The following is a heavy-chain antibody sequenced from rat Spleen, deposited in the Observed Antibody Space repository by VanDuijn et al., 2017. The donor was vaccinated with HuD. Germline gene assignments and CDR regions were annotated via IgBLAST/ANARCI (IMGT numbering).Heavy chain of an antibody. D-gene: IGHD3-4*01. Sequence: EVQLVESGGGLVQPGRSLKLSCEASGFIFNNYWMTWIRQAPGKGLEWVASITSTGDNIYYPDSVKGRFSISRDNAQNTLYLLMDSLRSEDTATYYCARLATDYFDYWGQGVMLTVSS. CDR3: ARLATDYFDY. CDR1: GFIFNNYW. CDR2: ITSTGDNI. V-gene: IGHV5-31*01. J-gene: IGHJ2*01.